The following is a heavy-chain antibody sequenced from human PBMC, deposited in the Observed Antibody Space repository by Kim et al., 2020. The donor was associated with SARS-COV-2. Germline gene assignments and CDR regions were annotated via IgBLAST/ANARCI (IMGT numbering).Heavy chain of an antibody. CDR3: ARGDLVTGTGFYYGMDV. J-gene: IGHJ6*02. V-gene: IGHV1-46*01. Sequence: FQGRVTMTRDTSTSTVYMELSSLRSEDTAVYYCARGDLVTGTGFYYGMDVWGQGTTVTVSS. D-gene: IGHD2-21*02.